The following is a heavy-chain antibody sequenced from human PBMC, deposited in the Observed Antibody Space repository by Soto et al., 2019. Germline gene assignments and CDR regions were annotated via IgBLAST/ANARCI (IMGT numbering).Heavy chain of an antibody. D-gene: IGHD3-3*01. CDR2: MYYSGSA. CDR3: ARADTKTSLWRPSHNF. J-gene: IGHJ4*02. CDR1: NGSISGHY. Sequence: QVQLQESGPGLVKPAETLSLTCIVSNGSISGHYWSWIRQPPGKALEWIGYMYYSGSATYNPSLRSRVTISLDTPKTQFSLKLSAVTATYTAIYYCARADTKTSLWRPSHNFWGPGTLVTVSS. V-gene: IGHV4-59*08.